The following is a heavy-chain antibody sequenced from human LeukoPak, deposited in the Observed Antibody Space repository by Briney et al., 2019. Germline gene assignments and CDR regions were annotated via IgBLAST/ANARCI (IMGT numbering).Heavy chain of an antibody. CDR2: IIPIFGTA. J-gene: IGHJ3*02. V-gene: IGHV1-69*13. CDR3: ARVLKQWLRWNAFDI. Sequence: SVKVSCKASGGTFSSYAISWVQQAPGQGLEWMGGIIPIFGTANYAQKFQGRVTITADESTSTAYMELSSLRSEDTAVYYCARVLKQWLRWNAFDIWGQGTMVTVSS. CDR1: GGTFSSYA. D-gene: IGHD6-19*01.